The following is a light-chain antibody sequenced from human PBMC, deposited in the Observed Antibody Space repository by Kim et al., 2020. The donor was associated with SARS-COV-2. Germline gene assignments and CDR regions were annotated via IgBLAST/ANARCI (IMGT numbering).Light chain of an antibody. Sequence: SAAVGARVTITCRASQGISNYLALYQQTPRRVPALLIYAASTWHSGVPPRFRRSGSETDFTLPLSSLQPEDVATYYCEKYNSAPLTFGGGTNLEI. CDR2: AAS. J-gene: IGKJ4*01. CDR3: EKYNSAPLT. V-gene: IGKV1-27*01. CDR1: QGISNY.